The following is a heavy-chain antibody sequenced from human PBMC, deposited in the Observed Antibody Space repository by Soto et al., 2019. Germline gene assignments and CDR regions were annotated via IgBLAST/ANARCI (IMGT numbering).Heavy chain of an antibody. Sequence: ASVKVSCQASGYTLTSYGIGWVRQAPGQGLEWMGWISAYNGNTSYAQKLQGRVTMTRDTSTSTAYMELRSLRSEDTAVYYCARDLAGRIDYWGQGTLVTVSS. D-gene: IGHD6-25*01. CDR2: ISAYNGNT. J-gene: IGHJ4*02. V-gene: IGHV1-18*01. CDR3: ARDLAGRIDY. CDR1: GYTLTSYG.